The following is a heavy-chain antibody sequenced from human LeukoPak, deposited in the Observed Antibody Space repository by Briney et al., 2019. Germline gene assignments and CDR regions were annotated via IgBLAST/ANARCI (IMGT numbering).Heavy chain of an antibody. J-gene: IGHJ4*02. V-gene: IGHV4-39*01. D-gene: IGHD3-22*01. CDR2: IYYSGST. CDR1: GGSFSSSSSY. Sequence: PSETLSLTCTVSGGSFSSSSSYWDWIRQPPGKGLEWIGSIYYSGSTYYNPSLKSRVTISVDTSKNQFSLKLSSVTAADTAVYYCARTSFYYDSSGYYIWGQGTLVTVSS. CDR3: ARTSFYYDSSGYYI.